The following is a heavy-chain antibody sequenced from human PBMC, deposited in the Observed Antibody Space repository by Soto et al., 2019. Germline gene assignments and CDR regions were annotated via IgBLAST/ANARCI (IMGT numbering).Heavy chain of an antibody. CDR2: INHSGST. Sequence: TLSLTCPVYGGSFSGYYWSWIRQPPGKGLEWIGEINHSGSTNYNPSLKSRVTISVDTSKNQFSLKLSSVTAADTAVYYCARGRGDTAMVRDYYYYYGMDVWGQGTTVTVSS. D-gene: IGHD5-18*01. V-gene: IGHV4-34*01. CDR1: GGSFSGYY. J-gene: IGHJ6*02. CDR3: ARGRGDTAMVRDYYYYYGMDV.